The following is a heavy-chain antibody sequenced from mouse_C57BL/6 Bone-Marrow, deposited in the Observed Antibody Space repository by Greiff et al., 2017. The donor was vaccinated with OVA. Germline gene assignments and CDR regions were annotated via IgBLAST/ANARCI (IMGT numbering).Heavy chain of an antibody. D-gene: IGHD4-1*01. J-gene: IGHJ1*03. CDR3: ARDNWDWYFDI. CDR2: SSNKANDFTT. V-gene: IGHV7-1*01. Sequence: EVMLVESGGGLVQSGRSLRLSCATSGFTFSDFYMEWVRQAPGKGLEWIAASSNKANDFTTEYSASVKCRFIVSRDTSQSILYLQMNALRAEDTAIYYCARDNWDWYFDIWGTGTTVTVSS. CDR1: GFTFSDFY.